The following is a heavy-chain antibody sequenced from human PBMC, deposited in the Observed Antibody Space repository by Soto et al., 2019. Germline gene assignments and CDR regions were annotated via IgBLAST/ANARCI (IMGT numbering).Heavy chain of an antibody. D-gene: IGHD3-3*02. J-gene: IGHJ4*02. CDR1: GFTFSSYA. CDR3: ASSLFLASTDTEPFDY. Sequence: EAQLLESGGGLVQPGGSLVLSCAASGFTFSSYAMSWVRQAPGKGLEWVSSISGGGNDAFYAVSVKGRFTISRDNSRNTLYLQMSSLRADDTAIYYCASSLFLASTDTEPFDYWGQGALVTVSS. V-gene: IGHV3-23*01. CDR2: ISGGGNDA.